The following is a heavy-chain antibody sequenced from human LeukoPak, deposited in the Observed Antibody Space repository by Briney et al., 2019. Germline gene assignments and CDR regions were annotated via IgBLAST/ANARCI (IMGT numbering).Heavy chain of an antibody. Sequence: GASLKVSCKASGYTFSNYGLSWVRQAPGKGLEWMGWIRAYSGDTKYAHKFKGRVTMTTDTSTTTAYMELRSLRSDDTAVYYCARDINGYYYDSHGYYPTDLWGQGTLVTVSS. D-gene: IGHD3-22*01. CDR1: GYTFSNYG. CDR2: IRAYSGDT. V-gene: IGHV1-18*01. J-gene: IGHJ5*02. CDR3: ARDINGYYYDSHGYYPTDL.